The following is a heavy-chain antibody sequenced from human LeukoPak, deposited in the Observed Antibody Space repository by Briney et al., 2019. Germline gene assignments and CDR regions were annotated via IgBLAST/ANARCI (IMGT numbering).Heavy chain of an antibody. D-gene: IGHD6-19*01. CDR3: ARGGTAVAGTDPLPDV. CDR1: GDSFTSYW. CDR2: IYPGDSDT. V-gene: IGHV5-51*01. J-gene: IGHJ6*02. Sequence: GESLKISCKGSGDSFTSYWIGWVRQMPGKGLEWMGIIYPGDSDTRYSPSFQGQVTISADKSISTAYLQWSSLKASDTAMYYCARGGTAVAGTDPLPDVWGQGTTVTVSS.